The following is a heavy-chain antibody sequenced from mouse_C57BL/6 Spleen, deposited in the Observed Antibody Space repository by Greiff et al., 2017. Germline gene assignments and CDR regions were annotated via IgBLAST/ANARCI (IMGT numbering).Heavy chain of an antibody. V-gene: IGHV6-6*01. CDR2: IRNKANNHAT. CDR3: TRDWDEGAWFAY. D-gene: IGHD4-1*01. Sequence: EVQLQESGGGLVQPGGSMKLSCAASGFTFSDAWMDWVRQSPEKGLEWVAEIRNKANNHATYYAESVKGRFTISRDDSKSSVYLQMISLRAEDTGSYYCTRDWDEGAWFAYWGQGTLVTVSA. J-gene: IGHJ3*01. CDR1: GFTFSDAW.